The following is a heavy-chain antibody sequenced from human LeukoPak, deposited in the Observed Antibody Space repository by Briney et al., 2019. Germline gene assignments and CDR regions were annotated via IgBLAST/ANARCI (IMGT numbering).Heavy chain of an antibody. CDR3: AKTIQWPYYFDY. J-gene: IGHJ4*02. CDR1: GFTFSSYA. CDR2: VSGGGGTT. Sequence: PGGSLRLSCAASGFTFSSYAVSWVRQAPGKGLKRVSAVSGGGGTTYYADSVKGRFTISRDNSKNTLYLQMSSLRAEDTAVYYCAKTIQWPYYFDYWGQGTLVTVSS. V-gene: IGHV3-23*01. D-gene: IGHD6-19*01.